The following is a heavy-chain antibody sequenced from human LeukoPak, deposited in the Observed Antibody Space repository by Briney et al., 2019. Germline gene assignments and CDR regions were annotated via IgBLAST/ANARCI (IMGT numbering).Heavy chain of an antibody. Sequence: ASVKVSCKASGYTFTTYGISWVRQAPGQGLEWMGWISAYNGNTNYAQKLQGRVTMTTDTSTSTAYMELRSLRSDDTAVYYCARDSYYYDSSGYYYGPGAFDIWGQGTMVTVSS. CDR1: GYTFTTYG. V-gene: IGHV1-18*01. D-gene: IGHD3-22*01. CDR3: ARDSYYYDSSGYYYGPGAFDI. J-gene: IGHJ3*02. CDR2: ISAYNGNT.